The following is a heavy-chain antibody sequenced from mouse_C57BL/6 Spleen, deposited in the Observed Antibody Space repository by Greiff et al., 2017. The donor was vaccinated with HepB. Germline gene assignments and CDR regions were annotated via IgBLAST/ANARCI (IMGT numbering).Heavy chain of an antibody. CDR1: GYTFTSYW. Sequence: VQLQQPGTELVKPGASVKLSCKASGYTFTSYWMHWVKQRPGQGLEWIGNINPSNGGTNYNEKFKRKATLTVDKSSSTAYMKLSSLTSENSAVYYCAILWLRRRFYYAMDYWGQGTSVTVSS. J-gene: IGHJ4*01. D-gene: IGHD2-2*01. CDR3: AILWLRRRFYYAMDY. CDR2: INPSNGGT. V-gene: IGHV1-53*01.